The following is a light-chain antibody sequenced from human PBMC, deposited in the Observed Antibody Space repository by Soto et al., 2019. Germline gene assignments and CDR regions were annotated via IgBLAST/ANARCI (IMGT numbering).Light chain of an antibody. Sequence: IVLTQSPATLSLWPGETAILSCRASQTVSSYLSWYQHKPGQAPRLLIYDASKRAPGIPARFSGSGSGTVFTLPISSLEPEDFAVYYCQQRSTSINFGQGTRLEIE. J-gene: IGKJ5*01. V-gene: IGKV3-11*01. CDR3: QQRSTSIN. CDR2: DAS. CDR1: QTVSSY.